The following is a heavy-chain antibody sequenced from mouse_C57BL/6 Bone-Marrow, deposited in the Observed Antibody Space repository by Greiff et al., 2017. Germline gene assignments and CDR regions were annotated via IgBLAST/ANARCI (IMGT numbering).Heavy chain of an antibody. CDR3: ARDGGIFYDPFAY. D-gene: IGHD2-4*01. CDR2: IYPRSGNT. CDR1: GYTFTSYG. V-gene: IGHV1-81*01. Sequence: QVQLKESGAELARPGASVKLSCKASGYTFTSYGISWVKQRTGQGLEWIGEIYPRSGNTYYNEKFKGKAKLTADKSSSTAYMDLRSLTYKDTSGYFGARDGGIFYDPFAYWGQGTLVTVSA. J-gene: IGHJ3*01.